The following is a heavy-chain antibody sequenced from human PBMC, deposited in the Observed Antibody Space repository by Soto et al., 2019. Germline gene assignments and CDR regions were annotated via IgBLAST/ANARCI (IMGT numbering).Heavy chain of an antibody. CDR3: AREVGYSYGYYYYGMDV. V-gene: IGHV3-33*01. J-gene: IGHJ6*02. D-gene: IGHD5-18*01. Sequence: GGSLRLSCAASGFTFSSYGMHWVRQAPGKGLEWVAVIWYDGSNKFYADSVKGRFTISRDNSKNSLYLQMNSLRAEDTAVYYCAREVGYSYGYYYYGMDVWGQGTTVTVSS. CDR2: IWYDGSNK. CDR1: GFTFSSYG.